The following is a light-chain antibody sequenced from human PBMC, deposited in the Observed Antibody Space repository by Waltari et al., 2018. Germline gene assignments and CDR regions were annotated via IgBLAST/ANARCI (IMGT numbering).Light chain of an antibody. J-gene: IGLJ3*02. Sequence: QPVLTQSSSASASPGSSVKLTCTLSSGHSRYTIAWHQQQPGKAPRYLMKLEGSGSYSKGSGVPDRFSGSRSGADRYLTISNLQSEDEADYYCETWVSNTWVFGGGTKLTVL. V-gene: IGLV4-60*03. CDR1: SGHSRYT. CDR3: ETWVSNTWV. CDR2: LEGSGSY.